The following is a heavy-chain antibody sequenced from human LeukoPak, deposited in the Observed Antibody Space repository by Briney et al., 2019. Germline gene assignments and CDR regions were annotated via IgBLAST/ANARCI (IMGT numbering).Heavy chain of an antibody. J-gene: IGHJ6*03. CDR2: ISYDGSNK. D-gene: IGHD5-12*01. Sequence: GGSLRLSCAASGFTFSSYAMHWVRQAPGKGLEWVAVISYDGSNKYYADSVKGRFTTSRDNSKNTLYLQMNSLRAEDTAVYYCARAESGYDQFDYYYYYMDVWGKGTTVTVSS. CDR1: GFTFSSYA. CDR3: ARAESGYDQFDYYYYYMDV. V-gene: IGHV3-30*04.